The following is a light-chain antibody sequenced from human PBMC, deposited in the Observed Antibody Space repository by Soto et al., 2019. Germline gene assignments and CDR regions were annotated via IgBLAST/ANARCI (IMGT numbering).Light chain of an antibody. Sequence: QSVLTQPPSASGTPGQRVTISCSGSSSNIESNTVNWYQQLPETAPKLLIYSNNERPSGVPDRFSGSKSGTSASLAITGLQAEDEGHYYCQSYDKRLTAYVFGTGTKVTVL. V-gene: IGLV1-44*01. CDR2: SNN. CDR1: SSNIESNT. J-gene: IGLJ1*01. CDR3: QSYDKRLTAYV.